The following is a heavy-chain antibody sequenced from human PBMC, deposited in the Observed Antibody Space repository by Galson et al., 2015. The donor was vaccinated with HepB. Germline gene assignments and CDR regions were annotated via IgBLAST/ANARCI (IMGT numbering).Heavy chain of an antibody. Sequence: SLRLSCAASGFTFSSYGMSWVRQAPGKGLEWVSYISTGSSTKYYADSVKGRLTISRDNAKSSLYPQLNSLRDEDTAVYYCARSLGRRGVDPQPYYFDYWGQGTLVTVSS. CDR2: ISTGSSTK. D-gene: IGHD3-10*01. V-gene: IGHV3-48*02. J-gene: IGHJ4*02. CDR1: GFTFSSYG. CDR3: ARSLGRRGVDPQPYYFDY.